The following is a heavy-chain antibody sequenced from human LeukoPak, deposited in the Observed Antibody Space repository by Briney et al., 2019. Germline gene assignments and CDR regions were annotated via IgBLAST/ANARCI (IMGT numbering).Heavy chain of an antibody. CDR1: GFTFSNYD. V-gene: IGHV3-21*01. CDR3: ARDRDGYSYGNAFDI. D-gene: IGHD5-18*01. Sequence: GGSLRLSCAASGFTFSNYDMHWVRQAPGRGLEWVSSISSSSSYIYYADSVKGRFTISRDNAKNSLYLQMNSLRAEDTAVYYCARDRDGYSYGNAFDIWGQGTMVTVSS. J-gene: IGHJ3*02. CDR2: ISSSSSYI.